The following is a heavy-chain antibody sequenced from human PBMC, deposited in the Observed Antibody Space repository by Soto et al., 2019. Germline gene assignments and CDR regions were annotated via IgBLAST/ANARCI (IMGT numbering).Heavy chain of an antibody. CDR3: ARQATSYYDSSGYFWPY. J-gene: IGHJ4*02. V-gene: IGHV5-51*01. Sequence: PGESLKISCKASGYSFTTYWIGWVRQMPGKGLEWMGIIYPGDSDTRYSPSFQGQVAISADRSISTAFLQWSSLQASDTAMYYCARQATSYYDSSGYFWPYWGQGTLVTVSS. D-gene: IGHD3-22*01. CDR1: GYSFTTYW. CDR2: IYPGDSDT.